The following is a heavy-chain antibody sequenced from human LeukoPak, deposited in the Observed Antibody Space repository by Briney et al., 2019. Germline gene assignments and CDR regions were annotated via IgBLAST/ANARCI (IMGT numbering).Heavy chain of an antibody. Sequence: GGSLRLSCAASGFTVISNYMSWVLQAPWKGLVWVSRINRDGSSTSYADSVKGRFTISRDNAKNTLYLQMNSLRDEDTAVYYCARVPLRVTHSAFDIWGQGTMVTVSS. CDR2: INRDGSST. D-gene: IGHD4-17*01. CDR1: GFTVISNY. CDR3: ARVPLRVTHSAFDI. V-gene: IGHV3-74*01. J-gene: IGHJ3*02.